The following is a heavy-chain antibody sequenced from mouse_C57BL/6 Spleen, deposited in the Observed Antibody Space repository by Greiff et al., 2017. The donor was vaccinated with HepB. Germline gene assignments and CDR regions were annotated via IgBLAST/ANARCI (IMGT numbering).Heavy chain of an antibody. CDR3: AREGNYYGSRKDYFDY. D-gene: IGHD1-1*01. CDR2: IYPGDGDT. CDR1: GYAFSSSW. J-gene: IGHJ2*01. Sequence: VQLQQSGPELVKPGASVKISCKASGYAFSSSWMNWVKQRPGKGLEWLGRIYPGDGDTNYNGKFKGKATLTADKSSSTAYMQLSRMTSEDSAVYFCAREGNYYGSRKDYFDYWGQGTTLTVSS. V-gene: IGHV1-82*01.